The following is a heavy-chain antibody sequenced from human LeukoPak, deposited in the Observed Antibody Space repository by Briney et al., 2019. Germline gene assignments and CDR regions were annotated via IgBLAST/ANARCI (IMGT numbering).Heavy chain of an antibody. CDR3: ARGYSYGYKDAFDL. Sequence: GASVKVSCKASGYTFTSYHMHWVRQAPGQGLEWMGIINPSGGSTGYPQNFQGRVTMTSDMSTSTVYMELSSLTSEDTAVYYCARGYSYGYKDAFDLWGQGTMVTVSS. CDR1: GYTFTSYH. D-gene: IGHD5-18*01. J-gene: IGHJ3*01. V-gene: IGHV1-46*01. CDR2: INPSGGST.